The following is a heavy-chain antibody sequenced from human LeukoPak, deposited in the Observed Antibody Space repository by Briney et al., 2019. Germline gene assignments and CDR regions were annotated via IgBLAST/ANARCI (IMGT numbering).Heavy chain of an antibody. CDR2: ISGSGGST. J-gene: IGHJ4*02. CDR1: GFTFSSYA. CDR3: AKVVAFGAPHTSVDFYYFDY. V-gene: IGHV3-23*01. D-gene: IGHD4/OR15-4a*01. Sequence: GGSLRLSCAASGFTFSSYAMSWVRQAPGKGLEWVSAISGSGGSTYYADSVKGRFTISRDNSKNTLYLQMNSLRAEDTAVYYCAKVVAFGAPHTSVDFYYFDYWGQGTLVTVSS.